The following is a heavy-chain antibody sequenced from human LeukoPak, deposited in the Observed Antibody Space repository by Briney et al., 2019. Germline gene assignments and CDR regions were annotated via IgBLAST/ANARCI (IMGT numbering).Heavy chain of an antibody. D-gene: IGHD3-3*01. CDR1: GGSFGGYY. CDR2: INHSGST. CDR3: ARIRITIFGVAKHYFDY. Sequence: PSETLSLTCAVYGGSFGGYYWSWIRQPPGKGLEWIGEINHSGSTNYNPSLKSRVTISVDTSKNQFSLKLSSVTAADTAVYYCARIRITIFGVAKHYFDYWGQGTLVTVSS. J-gene: IGHJ4*02. V-gene: IGHV4-34*01.